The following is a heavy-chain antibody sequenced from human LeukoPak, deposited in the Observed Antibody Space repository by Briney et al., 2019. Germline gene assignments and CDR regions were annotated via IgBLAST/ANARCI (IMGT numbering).Heavy chain of an antibody. Sequence: PSETLSLTCTVSGGSISSSSYYWGWIRQPPGKGLEWIGSIYDSGSTNYNPSLKSRVTISVDTSKNQFPLRLRSVTTADTAVYYCARGSYYFGYWGQGTLVTVSS. CDR2: IYDSGST. J-gene: IGHJ4*02. V-gene: IGHV4-39*06. CDR1: GGSISSSSYY. CDR3: ARGSYYFGY.